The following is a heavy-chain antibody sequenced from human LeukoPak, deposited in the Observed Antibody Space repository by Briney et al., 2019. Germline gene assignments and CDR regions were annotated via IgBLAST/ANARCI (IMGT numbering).Heavy chain of an antibody. V-gene: IGHV1-46*01. Sequence: ASVKVSCKASGYTFTSYYMHWVRQAPGRGLEWMGIINPSGGSTSYAQKFQGRVTMTRDTSTSTVYMELSSLRSEDTAVYYCAGPPRYCSSTSCSFDYWGQGTLVTVS. CDR2: INPSGGST. J-gene: IGHJ4*02. CDR1: GYTFTSYY. CDR3: AGPPRYCSSTSCSFDY. D-gene: IGHD2-2*01.